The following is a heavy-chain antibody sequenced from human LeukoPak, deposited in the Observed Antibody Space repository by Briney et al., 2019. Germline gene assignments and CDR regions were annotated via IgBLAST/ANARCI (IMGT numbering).Heavy chain of an antibody. CDR3: AKGGGGTNYYYMDV. CDR1: GFTFSSYE. Sequence: GGSLRLSCAASGFTFSSYEMHWVRQAPGKGLEWVSYISSSASTIYYADSVKGRFTISRDNAKNSLYLQMNSLRAEDMALYYCAKGGGGTNYYYMDVWGKGTTVTVSS. V-gene: IGHV3-48*03. D-gene: IGHD1-1*01. CDR2: ISSSASTI. J-gene: IGHJ6*03.